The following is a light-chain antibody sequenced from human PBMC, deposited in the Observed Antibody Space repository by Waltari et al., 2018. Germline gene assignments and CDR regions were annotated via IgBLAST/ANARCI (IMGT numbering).Light chain of an antibody. Sequence: DIQLTQSPSYLPESVGDRVTMTSRASQGIRSYLAWYQQKPGKAPKLLIYGASYLQNGVPSRCSGSGFGTEFTLTIRSLQPEDVATYYCQQVMTYPLPFGGGTKVEIK. CDR1: QGIRSY. V-gene: IGKV1-9*01. J-gene: IGKJ4*01. CDR2: GAS. CDR3: QQVMTYPLP.